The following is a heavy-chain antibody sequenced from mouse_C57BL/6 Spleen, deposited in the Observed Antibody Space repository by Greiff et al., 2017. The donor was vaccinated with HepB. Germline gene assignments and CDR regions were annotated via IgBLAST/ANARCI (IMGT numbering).Heavy chain of an antibody. CDR3: ARKKDYYSNYEAMDY. D-gene: IGHD2-5*01. CDR2: IWSGGST. J-gene: IGHJ4*01. Sequence: VQGVESGPGLVQPSQSLSITCTVSGFSLTSYGVHWVRQSPGKGLEWLGVIWSGGSTDYNAAFISRLSISKDNSKSQVFFKMNSLQADDTAIYYCARKKDYYSNYEAMDYWGQGTSVTVSS. V-gene: IGHV2-2*01. CDR1: GFSLTSYG.